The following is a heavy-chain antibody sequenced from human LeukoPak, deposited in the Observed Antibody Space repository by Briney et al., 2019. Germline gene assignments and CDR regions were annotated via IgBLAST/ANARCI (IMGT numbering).Heavy chain of an antibody. Sequence: PSETLSLTCTVSGGSISSYYWSWIRQPPGKGLEWIGYIYNSGSTNYNPSLKSRVTISLDTSKKQFSLKLSSVTAADTAVYYCAKQQWLASRFDHWGQGTLVTVSS. V-gene: IGHV4-59*08. J-gene: IGHJ4*02. D-gene: IGHD6-19*01. CDR2: IYNSGST. CDR3: AKQQWLASRFDH. CDR1: GGSISSYY.